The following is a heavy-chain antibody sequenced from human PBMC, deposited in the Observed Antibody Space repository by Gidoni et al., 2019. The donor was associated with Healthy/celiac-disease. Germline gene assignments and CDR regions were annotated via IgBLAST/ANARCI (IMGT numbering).Heavy chain of an antibody. CDR3: AKDQGRGRLGDY. CDR2: ISGSGGST. D-gene: IGHD2-15*01. V-gene: IGHV3-23*01. J-gene: IGHJ4*02. Sequence: EVQLLESGGGLVQPGGSLRLSCAASGFTFSSYAMSWVRQAPGKGLEWVSAISGSGGSTYYADSAKGRFTISRDNSKNTLYLQMNSLRAEDTAVYYCAKDQGRGRLGDYWGQGTLVTVSS. CDR1: GFTFSSYA.